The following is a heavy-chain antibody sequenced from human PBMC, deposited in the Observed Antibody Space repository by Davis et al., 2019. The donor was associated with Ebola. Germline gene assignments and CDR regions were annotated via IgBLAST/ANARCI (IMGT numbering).Heavy chain of an antibody. V-gene: IGHV5-51*01. CDR3: AGLNDDIFTAYPCYFDY. J-gene: IGHJ4*01. CDR2: IYPGDSDT. Sequence: GESLKTSCTGSEYTFTNYWIAWVRQLPGKGLEWMGIIYPGDSDTRYRPSFQGLVTISADNSTNTAYLQWSSLKASDTAMYYCAGLNDDIFTAYPCYFDYWGQGALVTVSS. D-gene: IGHD3-9*01. CDR1: EYTFTNYW.